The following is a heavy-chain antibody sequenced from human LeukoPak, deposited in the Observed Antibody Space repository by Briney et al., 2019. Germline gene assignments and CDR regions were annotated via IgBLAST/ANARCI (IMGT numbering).Heavy chain of an antibody. CDR1: GFNFDDYA. CDR3: AKAHEAELPGSDY. Sequence: GGSLRLSCAASGFNFDDYAMHWVRQAPGKGLEWVSGISWNSGSMGYADSVKGRFTISRDNAKNSLYLQMNSLRPEDTALYYCAKAHEAELPGSDYWGQGTLVTVSS. J-gene: IGHJ4*02. V-gene: IGHV3-9*01. D-gene: IGHD1-26*01. CDR2: ISWNSGSM.